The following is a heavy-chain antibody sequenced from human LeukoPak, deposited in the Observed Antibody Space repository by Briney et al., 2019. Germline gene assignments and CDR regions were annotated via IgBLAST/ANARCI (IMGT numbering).Heavy chain of an antibody. CDR2: IKQDGSEK. Sequence: GGPLRLSCAASGFTFSNYWMTWVRQAPGKGREWVANIKQDGSEKNYGDSVKGRFAISRDNARITLYLEMKSLRVEDTAIYYCLRRSVEREKWRAFDIWGQGTMVTVSS. CDR1: GFTFSNYW. J-gene: IGHJ3*02. V-gene: IGHV3-7*01. D-gene: IGHD1-1*01. CDR3: LRRSVEREKWRAFDI.